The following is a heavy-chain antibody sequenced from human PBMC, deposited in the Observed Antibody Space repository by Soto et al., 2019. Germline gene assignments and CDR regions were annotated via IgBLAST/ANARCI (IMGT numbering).Heavy chain of an antibody. CDR3: ARDPGCSGGSCYSFDY. V-gene: IGHV3-30-3*01. CDR1: GFTFSSYA. J-gene: IGHJ4*02. Sequence: GGSLRLSCAASGFTFSSYAMHWVRQTPGKGLEWVAIMSNDGSNKYYADSVKGRFTISRDNSKNTLYLQMNSLRTEVTAVCYCARDPGCSGGSCYSFDYWGQGTLFTVSS. D-gene: IGHD2-15*01. CDR2: MSNDGSNK.